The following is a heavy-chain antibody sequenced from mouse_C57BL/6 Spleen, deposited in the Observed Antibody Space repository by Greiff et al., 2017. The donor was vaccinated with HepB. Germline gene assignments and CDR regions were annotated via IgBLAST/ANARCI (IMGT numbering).Heavy chain of an antibody. V-gene: IGHV1-15*01. CDR1: GYTFTDYE. D-gene: IGHD1-1*01. Sequence: VQLQESGAELVRPGASVTLSCKASGYTFTDYEMHWVKQTPVHGLEWIGAIDPETGGTAYNQKFKGKAILTADKSSSTAYMELRSLTSEDSAVYYCTRYSITTVAPSYAMDYWGQGTSVTVSS. J-gene: IGHJ4*01. CDR2: IDPETGGT. CDR3: TRYSITTVAPSYAMDY.